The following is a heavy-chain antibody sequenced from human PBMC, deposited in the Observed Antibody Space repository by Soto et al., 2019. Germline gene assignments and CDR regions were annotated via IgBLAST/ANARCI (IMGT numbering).Heavy chain of an antibody. Sequence: EVQLVQSGAEVKKPGESLQISCKGSGYNFNNYWIGWVRQMPGRGLEWMGIIYPDDSDTRYTPSFQGQVSISADKSITTVYLQGSSLRASDTAIYYCAKHPIAPAADFSVAGAADYWGQGTLVTVSS. D-gene: IGHD6-19*01. CDR3: AKHPIAPAADFSVAGAADY. J-gene: IGHJ4*02. V-gene: IGHV5-51*01. CDR1: GYNFNNYW. CDR2: IYPDDSDT.